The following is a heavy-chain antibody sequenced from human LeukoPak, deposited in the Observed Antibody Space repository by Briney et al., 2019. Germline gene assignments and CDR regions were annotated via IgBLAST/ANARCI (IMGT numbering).Heavy chain of an antibody. D-gene: IGHD3-3*01. CDR2: INPNNGDT. V-gene: IGHV1-2*02. CDR3: ARDSIGFTIFGNY. CDR1: GYTFTGYY. Sequence: GASVKVSCKASGYTFTGYYMHWVRQAPGQGLEWMGWINPNNGDTNFAQKFQGRVTMTRDTSIATAYMELSRLTSDDTAVYYCARDSIGFTIFGNYWGQGTLLTVSS. J-gene: IGHJ4*02.